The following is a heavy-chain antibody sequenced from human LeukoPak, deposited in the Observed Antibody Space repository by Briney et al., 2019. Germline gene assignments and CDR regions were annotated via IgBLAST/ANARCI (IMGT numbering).Heavy chain of an antibody. Sequence: GGSLRLSCAASGFTFNNYVMSWVRQAPGKGLEWVSGIDYSGGATNYADSVQGRFTVSRDNSKNTLYLQMNNLRAEDTAVYYCATTRVYGGVLLRPSCLYFEDWGQGALVTVSS. CDR2: IDYSGGAT. CDR3: ATTRVYGGVLLRPSCLYFED. CDR1: GFTFNNYV. J-gene: IGHJ4*02. V-gene: IGHV3-23*01. D-gene: IGHD3-10*01.